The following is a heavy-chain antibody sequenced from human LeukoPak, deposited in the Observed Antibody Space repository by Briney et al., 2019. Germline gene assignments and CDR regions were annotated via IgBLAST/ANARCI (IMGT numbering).Heavy chain of an antibody. J-gene: IGHJ6*02. D-gene: IGHD3-9*01. CDR1: GFTFSSYA. CDR3: ASSDFDWPDYGMDV. V-gene: IGHV3-64*01. CDR2: ISSNGGST. Sequence: GGSLRLSCAASGFTFSSYAMHWVRQAPGKGLEYVSAISSNGGSTYYANSVKGRFTISRDNSKNTLYLQMGSLRAEDMAVYYSASSDFDWPDYGMDVWGQGTTVTVSS.